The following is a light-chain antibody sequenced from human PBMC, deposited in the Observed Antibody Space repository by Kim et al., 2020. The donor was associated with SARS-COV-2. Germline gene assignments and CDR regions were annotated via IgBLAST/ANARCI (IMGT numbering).Light chain of an antibody. J-gene: IGLJ1*01. V-gene: IGLV1-40*01. CDR2: ANN. Sequence: QRVTSSCTGSSFHSEIRHDVHWDQQRPGTAPKRLRAANNNRPSGVPDRVTGSKSGTAASLTITGLQAEDEADYYCQSSDSTLGGYVFGTGTKVTVL. CDR1: SFHSEIRHD. CDR3: QSSDSTLGGYV.